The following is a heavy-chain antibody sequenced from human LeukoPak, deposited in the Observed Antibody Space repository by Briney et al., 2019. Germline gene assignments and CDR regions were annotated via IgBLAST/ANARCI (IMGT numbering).Heavy chain of an antibody. CDR3: ARDRGLYGSGSYYGFGNYDY. V-gene: IGHV4-34*01. D-gene: IGHD3-10*01. CDR1: GGSFSGYY. Sequence: SETLSLTCAVYGGSFSGYYWSWIRQPPGKGLEWIGEINHSGSTNYNPSLKSRVTISVDTSKNQFSLKLSSVTAADTAVYYCARDRGLYGSGSYYGFGNYDYWGQGTLVTVSS. J-gene: IGHJ4*02. CDR2: INHSGST.